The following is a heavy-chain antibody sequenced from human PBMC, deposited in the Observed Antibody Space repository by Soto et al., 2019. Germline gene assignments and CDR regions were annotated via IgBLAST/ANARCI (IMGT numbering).Heavy chain of an antibody. J-gene: IGHJ4*02. CDR2: ISGSGGST. CDR3: AKAPTNYGSGSYYYY. D-gene: IGHD3-10*01. V-gene: IGHV3-23*01. Sequence: EVQLLESGGGLVQPGGSLRISCAASGFTFSSSAMSWVRQAPGKGLEWVSAISGSGGSTYYADSVKGRFTISTDNSKNTLYLQMNSLRAEDTAVYYCAKAPTNYGSGSYYYYWGQGTLVTVSS. CDR1: GFTFSSSA.